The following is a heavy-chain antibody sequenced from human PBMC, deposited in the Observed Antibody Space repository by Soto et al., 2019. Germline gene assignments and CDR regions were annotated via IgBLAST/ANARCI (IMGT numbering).Heavy chain of an antibody. D-gene: IGHD6-13*01. CDR3: ARSLLTSSWYAGS. J-gene: IGHJ5*02. V-gene: IGHV4-38-2*01. Sequence: SETLSLTCVVSGYSISSGYYWGWLRQPPGKGREWIGSIYHSGTTYYNPSLKSRVTISLDTSRNQFSLKLTSVTAADTAVYYCARSLLTSSWYAGSWGQGTLVTVS. CDR2: IYHSGTT. CDR1: GYSISSGYY.